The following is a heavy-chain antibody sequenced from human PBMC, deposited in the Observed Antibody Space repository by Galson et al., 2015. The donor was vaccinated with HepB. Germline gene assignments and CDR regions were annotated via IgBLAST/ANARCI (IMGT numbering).Heavy chain of an antibody. CDR3: ARDPRGTCGVVDI. CDR2: ISGSGGSA. J-gene: IGHJ3*02. Sequence: SLRLSCAASGFTSSRYVISWVRQAPGKGLEWVSAISGSGGSAYYADSVKGRFTISRDNSKSTLYLQMNSLRAEDTAVYYCARDPRGTCGVVDIWGEGTMVGVSS. CDR1: GFTSSRYV. V-gene: IGHV3-23*01. D-gene: IGHD1-26*01.